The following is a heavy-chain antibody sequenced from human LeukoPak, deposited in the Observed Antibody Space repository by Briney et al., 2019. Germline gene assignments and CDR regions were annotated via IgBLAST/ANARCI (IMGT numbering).Heavy chain of an antibody. CDR3: ARVGRGDHTWGSYYCDH. V-gene: IGHV4-59*01. Sequence: SETLSLTCTVSGDSFSSYHWSWLRQPPGKGLEWIGYISSSGSTSYNPSLKSRVTFSVDTSKSHFSLRLTSVTAADTAVYYCARVGRGDHTWGSYYCDHWGQGTLVPVSS. J-gene: IGHJ4*02. CDR2: ISSSGST. CDR1: GDSFSSYH. D-gene: IGHD3-16*01.